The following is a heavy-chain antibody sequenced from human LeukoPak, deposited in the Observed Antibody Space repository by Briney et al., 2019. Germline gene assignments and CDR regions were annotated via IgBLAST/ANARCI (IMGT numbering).Heavy chain of an antibody. CDR2: INPNSGAT. Sequence: ASVKVSCKASGYTFTAYYIHWLRQAPGQGLEWMGWINPNSGATKYAQEFQDRVTVTRDTSVGTAYMELSRLRSDDTAVYYCARGVVAATFYYYMDAWGKGTTVTVSS. D-gene: IGHD2-15*01. V-gene: IGHV1-2*02. CDR1: GYTFTAYY. J-gene: IGHJ6*03. CDR3: ARGVVAATFYYYMDA.